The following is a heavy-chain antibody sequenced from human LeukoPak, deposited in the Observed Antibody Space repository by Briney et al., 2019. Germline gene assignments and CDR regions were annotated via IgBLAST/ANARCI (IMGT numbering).Heavy chain of an antibody. CDR2: INHSGST. Sequence: SETLSLTCAVYGGSFSGYYWSWIRQPPGKGLEWIGEINHSGSTNYNPSLKSRVTISVDTSKNQFSLKLSSVTAADTAVYYCARRANSYGRGYYFDYWGQGTLVTVSS. D-gene: IGHD5-18*01. V-gene: IGHV4-34*01. CDR1: GGSFSGYY. J-gene: IGHJ4*02. CDR3: ARRANSYGRGYYFDY.